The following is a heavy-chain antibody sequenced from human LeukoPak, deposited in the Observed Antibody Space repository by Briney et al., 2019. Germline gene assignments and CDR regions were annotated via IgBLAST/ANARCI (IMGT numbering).Heavy chain of an antibody. CDR1: GFTFSSYE. Sequence: GGALRLSCAASGFTFSSYEMNWVRQAPAKGVEGVSYISSSGSTIYYADSLKGRFTISRDKAKNSLYLQMNSLRAEDTAVYYCAEVGITMVGGVWGKGTPVTISS. D-gene: IGHD3-10*02. V-gene: IGHV3-48*03. CDR3: AEVGITMVGGV. J-gene: IGHJ6*04. CDR2: ISSSGSTI.